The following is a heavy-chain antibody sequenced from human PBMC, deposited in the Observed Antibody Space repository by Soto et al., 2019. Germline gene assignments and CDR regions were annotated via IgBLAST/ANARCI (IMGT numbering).Heavy chain of an antibody. D-gene: IGHD1-26*01. Sequence: GGSLRLSCAASGFTFGSYGMTWVRQAPGKGLECVSGITAATGTTYYADSVKGRFTISRDLSTNTLFLQMNSLRAAVSAVYYCAKAKGRSNFYYSGLDVWGQGTTVTVSS. CDR2: ITAATGTT. CDR3: AKAKGRSNFYYSGLDV. J-gene: IGHJ6*02. V-gene: IGHV3-23*01. CDR1: GFTFGSYG.